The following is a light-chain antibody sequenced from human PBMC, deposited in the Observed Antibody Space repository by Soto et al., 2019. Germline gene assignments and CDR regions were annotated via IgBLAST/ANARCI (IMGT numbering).Light chain of an antibody. J-gene: IGLJ1*01. CDR2: EVS. V-gene: IGLV2-14*01. CDR1: SSDVGGYNY. Sequence: QSALTQPASVSGSPGQSITISCTGTSSDVGGYNYVSWYQQHPGKAPKLMIYEVSNRPSGVSNRFSGSKSGNTASLTISGLQTEDEADYYCSSYTSIITLAYVFGTGTKLTVL. CDR3: SSYTSIITLAYV.